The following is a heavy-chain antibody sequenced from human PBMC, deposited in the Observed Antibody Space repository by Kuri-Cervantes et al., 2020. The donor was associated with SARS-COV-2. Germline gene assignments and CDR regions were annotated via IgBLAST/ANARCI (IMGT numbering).Heavy chain of an antibody. V-gene: IGHV1-8*01. D-gene: IGHD2-15*01. CDR2: MNPNSGNT. Sequence: ASVKVSCKASGYTFTSYDINWVRQATGQGLEWMGWMNPNSGNTGYAQKFQGRVTMTRDTSTSTVYMELSSLRSEDTAVYYCARDVRIIIGVDRGYFDYWGQGTLVTVSS. J-gene: IGHJ4*02. CDR1: GYTFTSYD. CDR3: ARDVRIIIGVDRGYFDY.